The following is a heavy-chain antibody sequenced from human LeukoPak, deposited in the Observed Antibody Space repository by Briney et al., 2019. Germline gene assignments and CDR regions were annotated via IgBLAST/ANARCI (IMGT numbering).Heavy chain of an antibody. J-gene: IGHJ3*02. V-gene: IGHV5-51*01. D-gene: IGHD1-26*01. CDR1: GYIFTNNG. CDR3: ARLISGSYGDAFDI. Sequence: GESLKISCKGSGYIFTNNGIGWVRQMPAKGLELMGIIYPGDFNTRYSPSFQGQVTMTADKSINTAYLQWSSLKSSDTAMYYCARLISGSYGDAFDIWGQGSVVTVSS. CDR2: IYPGDFNT.